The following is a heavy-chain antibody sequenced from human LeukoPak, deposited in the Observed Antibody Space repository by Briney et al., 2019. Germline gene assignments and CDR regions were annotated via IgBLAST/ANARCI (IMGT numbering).Heavy chain of an antibody. CDR2: TKQDGSEK. CDR3: VGWGISGITNH. D-gene: IGHD1-7*01. CDR1: GFTFLNSW. J-gene: IGHJ4*02. Sequence: GGSLRLSCAASGFTFLNSWMSWVRQAPGKGLEWVAQTKQDGSEKYYVDSVKGRFTTSRDKNSLFLQMNSVRAEDTAVYYCVGWGISGITNHWGQGTLVTVSS. V-gene: IGHV3-7*01.